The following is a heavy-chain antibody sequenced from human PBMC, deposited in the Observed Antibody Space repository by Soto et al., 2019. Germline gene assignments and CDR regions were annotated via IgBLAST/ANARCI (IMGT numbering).Heavy chain of an antibody. Sequence: QGQLVQSGAEVTKPGASVRVSCKASGYTFTKFDINWVRQATGQGLERLGWMNPNSGNTGYAQNFQGSVTMTRNTSITTAYMELSTLRSEDTAVYYCVRGDYGDYSHWFDPLVQGSLVTVSS. D-gene: IGHD4-17*01. CDR3: VRGDYGDYSHWFDP. CDR1: GYTFTKFD. J-gene: IGHJ5*02. CDR2: MNPNSGNT. V-gene: IGHV1-8*01.